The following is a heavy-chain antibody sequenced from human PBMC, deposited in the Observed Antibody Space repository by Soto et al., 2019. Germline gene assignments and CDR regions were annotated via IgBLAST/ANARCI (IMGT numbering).Heavy chain of an antibody. V-gene: IGHV4-34*01. J-gene: IGHJ4*02. CDR2: INHSGSA. CDR3: ARVSDY. CDR1: GGSFIDYS. Sequence: QVLLQQWGAGRLKPSETLSLTCAVYGGSFIDYSWGWIRQSPGTWLEWIGEINHSGSANYNPSLKSRVTISVDTSKNQFSLNLYSVTAADAAVYYCARVSDYWSQGTLVTVSS.